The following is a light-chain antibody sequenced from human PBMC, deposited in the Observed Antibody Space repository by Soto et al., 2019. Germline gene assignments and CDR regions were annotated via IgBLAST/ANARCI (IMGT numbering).Light chain of an antibody. V-gene: IGLV2-11*01. CDR2: DVS. Sequence: QSALTQPRSVSGSPGQSVTISCTGTSGDVGGYNYVSWYQEHPGKAPKLMIYDVSKRPSGVPDRFSGSKSGNTASLTISGLQAEDEADYSCCSYAGSYTHYVFGTGTKVTVL. CDR3: CSYAGSYTHYV. J-gene: IGLJ1*01. CDR1: SGDVGGYNY.